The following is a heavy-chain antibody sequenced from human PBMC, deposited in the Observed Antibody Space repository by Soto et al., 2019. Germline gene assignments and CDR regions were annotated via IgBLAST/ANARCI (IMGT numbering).Heavy chain of an antibody. D-gene: IGHD6-13*01. CDR2: IYYSGST. CDR1: GVSSSSSSYY. Sequence: XEALSLTSAVSGVSSSSSSYYWGWIRQPPGKGLEWIGSIYYSGSTYYNPSLKSRVTISVDTSKNQFSLKLSSVTAADTAVYYCASNPGIAAAGSWDYYGMDVWGQGTTVTVSS. CDR3: ASNPGIAAAGSWDYYGMDV. J-gene: IGHJ6*02. V-gene: IGHV4-39*01.